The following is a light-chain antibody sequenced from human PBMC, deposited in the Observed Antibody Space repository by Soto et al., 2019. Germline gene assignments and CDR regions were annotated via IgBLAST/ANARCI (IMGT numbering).Light chain of an antibody. CDR1: QNVYTF. J-gene: IGKJ4*01. Sequence: DIVLTQSPGTLSLSPGDTASLSCRASQNVYTFLAWYQQKPGQSTRLLVYDASNRAKGIPARFTGTGSGTDFTLTISNLEPEDFAVYYCQQRNGWPLTFGAGTSVEI. V-gene: IGKV3-11*01. CDR3: QQRNGWPLT. CDR2: DAS.